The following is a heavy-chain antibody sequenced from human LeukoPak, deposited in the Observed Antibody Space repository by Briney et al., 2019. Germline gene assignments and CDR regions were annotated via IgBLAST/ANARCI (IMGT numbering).Heavy chain of an antibody. V-gene: IGHV4-39*01. CDR2: VYNSGGT. CDR3: ARHRVVGTTRGRGFGS. D-gene: IGHD1-26*01. CDR1: GGSISSSNSY. J-gene: IGHJ5*01. Sequence: SETLSLTCAVPGGSISSSNSYWGWIRQPPGKGLEWIGGVYNSGGTSYNPSLKSRVIISKDTSKDQVSLGLSSVTVADTAVYYCARHRVVGTTRGRGFGSWGQGTLVIVSS.